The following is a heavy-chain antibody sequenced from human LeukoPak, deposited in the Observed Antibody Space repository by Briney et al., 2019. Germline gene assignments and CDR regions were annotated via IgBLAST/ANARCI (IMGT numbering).Heavy chain of an antibody. J-gene: IGHJ3*02. D-gene: IGHD3-16*01. CDR1: GFTFSRYV. CDR3: AREGEGYYDAFDI. Sequence: PGGPLRLSRGASGFTFSRYVMHWVRQAPGKGLEWESIIWYDGSNKYYADSVKGRFTISRDDSKNTLYLQMNSLRAEDTAVYYCAREGEGYYDAFDIWGQGTMVTVSS. V-gene: IGHV3-33*01. CDR2: IWYDGSNK.